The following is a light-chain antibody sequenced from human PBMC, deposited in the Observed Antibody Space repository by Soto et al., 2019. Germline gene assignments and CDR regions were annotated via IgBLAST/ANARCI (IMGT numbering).Light chain of an antibody. Sequence: DIQMTQSPSSQSASVGDRVTITCRASQSDSSWLAWYQQKPGKAPKLLIFDAFSLESGVPSRFSGSRSGTEFTLTISSLQPDDYATYYCQQYNSYSPLTFGGGTKVEIK. CDR3: QQYNSYSPLT. CDR2: DAF. CDR1: QSDSSW. J-gene: IGKJ4*01. V-gene: IGKV1-5*01.